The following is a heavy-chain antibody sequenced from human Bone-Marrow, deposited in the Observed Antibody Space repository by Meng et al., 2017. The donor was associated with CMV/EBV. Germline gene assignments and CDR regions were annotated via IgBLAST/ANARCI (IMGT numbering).Heavy chain of an antibody. CDR2: ISGSGGST. Sequence: GGSLRLSCAASGFTFSSQAMSWVRQAPGKGLEWVSAISGSGGSTYYADSVKGRFTISRDNSKNTLYLQMNSLRVEDTAVYYCAKAGRSLSQTAMVSPPYYWGQGTLVTVSS. V-gene: IGHV3-23*01. J-gene: IGHJ4*02. CDR3: AKAGRSLSQTAMVSPPYY. D-gene: IGHD5-18*01. CDR1: GFTFSSQA.